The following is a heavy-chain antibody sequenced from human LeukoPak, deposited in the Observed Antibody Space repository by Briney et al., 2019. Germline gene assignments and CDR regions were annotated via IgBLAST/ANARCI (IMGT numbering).Heavy chain of an antibody. CDR2: IGAGAGST. J-gene: IGHJ4*02. V-gene: IGHV3-23*01. CDR1: GFTFSSYA. D-gene: IGHD1-26*01. Sequence: PGGSLRLSCAASGFTFSSYAMSWVRQAPGKGLEWVSVIGAGAGSTYYAGSVKGRFTISRDNSKNTLYLQMVSLRAEDTAAYYCAKSQDNGRLFHFDYWGQGTLVTVSS. CDR3: AKSQDNGRLFHFDY.